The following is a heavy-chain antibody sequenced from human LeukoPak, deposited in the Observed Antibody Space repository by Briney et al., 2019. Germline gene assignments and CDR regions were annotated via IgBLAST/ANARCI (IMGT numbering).Heavy chain of an antibody. J-gene: IGHJ6*03. CDR3: ARDSQPTARGGVVVAAVPDYYMDV. D-gene: IGHD2-15*01. CDR1: GYTFTGYY. Sequence: ASVKVSCKASGYTFTGYYIHWVRQAPGQGLEWMGWINPNSGGINYAQKFQDRVTMTRDTSINTAYMELSRLSSDDTAIYYCARDSQPTARGGVVVAAVPDYYMDVWGKGTTVTVSS. V-gene: IGHV1-2*02. CDR2: INPNSGGI.